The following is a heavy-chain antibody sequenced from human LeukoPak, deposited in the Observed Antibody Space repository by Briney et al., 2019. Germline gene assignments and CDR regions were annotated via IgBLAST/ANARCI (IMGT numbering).Heavy chain of an antibody. CDR1: GYTFTGYY. CDR3: ARVAAEVVGLPGAIGFGWLRRDYYYMDV. V-gene: IGHV1-46*01. D-gene: IGHD2-2*02. Sequence: ASVKVSCKASGYTFTGYYMHWVRQAPGEGLEWMGIINPSGGSTTYAQKFQGRVTMTRDMSTSTVYMDLSSLRSEDTAVYYCARVAAEVVGLPGAIGFGWLRRDYYYMDVWGKGTTVTVSS. CDR2: INPSGGST. J-gene: IGHJ6*03.